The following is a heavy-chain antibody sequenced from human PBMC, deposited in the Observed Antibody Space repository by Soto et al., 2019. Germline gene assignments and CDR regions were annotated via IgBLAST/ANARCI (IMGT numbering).Heavy chain of an antibody. D-gene: IGHD3-22*01. V-gene: IGHV4-34*01. CDR3: ARGQEGVVATH. CDR1: GGSFTGYY. J-gene: IGHJ1*01. CDR2: IKAGRST. Sequence: QVQLQQWGAGLLKPSETLSLTCAANGGSFTGYYWSWVRQPPGKALEWIGEIKAGRSTNYSPYLRSRVTISADTSTRQLSLKVSSGTAADAAVYYCARGQEGVVATHWDQGSLVTVSS.